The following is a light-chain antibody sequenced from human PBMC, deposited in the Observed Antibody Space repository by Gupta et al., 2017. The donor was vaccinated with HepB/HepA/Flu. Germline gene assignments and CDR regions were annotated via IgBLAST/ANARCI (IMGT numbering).Light chain of an antibody. CDR3: EEWADRMNGVG. J-gene: IGLJ2*01. CDR2: SNN. V-gene: IGLV1-44*01. Sequence: QSVLTQPPSASGTPCQRVTISCSGSSSNIGSNPVNWYQQLPGTAPKLLSDSNNQRPSGVPDRFAGSKSGTSASLAIRGLQSEDEADDYCEEWADRMNGVGLGGGTKLTVL. CDR1: SSNIGSNP.